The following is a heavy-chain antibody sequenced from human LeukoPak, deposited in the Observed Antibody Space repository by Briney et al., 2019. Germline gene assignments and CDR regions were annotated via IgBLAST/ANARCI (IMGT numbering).Heavy chain of an antibody. CDR3: AKVLDVDYYYGMDV. D-gene: IGHD2-15*01. Sequence: PGRSLRLSCAASGFTFSSYAMHWVRQAPGKGLEWVAVISYDGSNKYYADSVKGRFTISRDNSKNTLYLQMNSLRAEDTAVYYCAKVLDVDYYYGMDVWGQGTTVTVSS. J-gene: IGHJ6*02. CDR1: GFTFSSYA. CDR2: ISYDGSNK. V-gene: IGHV3-30*04.